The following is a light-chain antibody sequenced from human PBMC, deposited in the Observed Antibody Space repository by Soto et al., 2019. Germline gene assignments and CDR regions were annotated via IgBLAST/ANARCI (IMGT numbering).Light chain of an antibody. Sequence: EILLTQSPATVSVSPGERATLSCRASQSVGNNFAWYQQKPGQAPRLLIFAASTRATGVPARFSGSGSGTEFTLIISSLQSEDFGVYYCQQYGDWPLTFGGGAKVEIE. CDR2: AAS. V-gene: IGKV3-15*01. CDR3: QQYGDWPLT. J-gene: IGKJ4*01. CDR1: QSVGNN.